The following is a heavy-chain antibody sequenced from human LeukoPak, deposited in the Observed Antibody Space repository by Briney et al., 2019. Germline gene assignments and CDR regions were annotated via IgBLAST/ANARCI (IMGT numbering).Heavy chain of an antibody. D-gene: IGHD1-7*01. V-gene: IGHV4-38-2*02. Sequence: SETLSLTCTVSGYSISSGYYWGWIRQPPGKGLEWIGSIYHSGSTYYNPSLKSRVTISVDTSKNQFSLKLSSVTAADTAVYYCARERYNWNYGPDAFDIWGQGTMVTVSS. CDR1: GYSISSGYY. J-gene: IGHJ3*02. CDR2: IYHSGST. CDR3: ARERYNWNYGPDAFDI.